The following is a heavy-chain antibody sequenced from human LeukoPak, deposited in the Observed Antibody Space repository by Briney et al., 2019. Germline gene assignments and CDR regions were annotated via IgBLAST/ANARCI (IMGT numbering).Heavy chain of an antibody. CDR3: ARDHHDSRGYYSYFDY. CDR1: GFTFSTYP. Sequence: AGGSLRLSCAASGFTFSTYPMHWVRQAPGKGLEYVSAITSNGYSTFYADSVKGRFTISRDNSKNTLYLQMNSLRAEDTAVYYCARDHHDSRGYYSYFDYWGQGTLVTVSS. V-gene: IGHV3-64*02. D-gene: IGHD3-22*01. CDR2: ITSNGYST. J-gene: IGHJ4*02.